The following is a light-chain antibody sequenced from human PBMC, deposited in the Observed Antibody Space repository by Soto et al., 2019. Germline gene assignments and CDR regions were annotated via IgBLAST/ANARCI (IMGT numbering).Light chain of an antibody. CDR2: DVN. CDR1: STDLGDSKY. CDR3: SAFTTTRTL. Sequence: QSALTQPASVSGSPGQSITISCTGTSTDLGDSKYVSWYQQSPGKTPKLVIYDVNNRPSGISSRFSGSKSGNTASLTISGLQAEDEADYYCSAFTTTRTLFGGGTKLTVL. J-gene: IGLJ2*01. V-gene: IGLV2-14*01.